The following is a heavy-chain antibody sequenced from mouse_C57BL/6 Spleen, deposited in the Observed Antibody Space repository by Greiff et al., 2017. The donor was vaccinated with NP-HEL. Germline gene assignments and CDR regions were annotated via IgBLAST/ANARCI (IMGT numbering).Heavy chain of an antibody. J-gene: IGHJ2*01. V-gene: IGHV5-6*01. CDR3: ARVGLGFDY. Sequence: EVQGVESGGDLVKPGGSLKLSCAASGFTFSSYGMSWVRQTPDKRLEWVATISSGGSYTYYPDSVKGRFTISRDNAKNTLYLQMSSLKSEDTAMYYCARVGLGFDYWGQSTTLTVSS. CDR2: ISSGGSYT. D-gene: IGHD4-1*01. CDR1: GFTFSSYG.